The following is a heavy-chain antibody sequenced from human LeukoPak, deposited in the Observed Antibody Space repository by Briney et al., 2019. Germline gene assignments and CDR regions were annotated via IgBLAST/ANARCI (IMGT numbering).Heavy chain of an antibody. V-gene: IGHV3-48*02. Sequence: PGGSLRLSCAASGSTFSSYAMNWVRQAPGKGLEWISYISSSNIRTYYADSVRGRFTISRDNARNSLYLQMNSLTDDDTAVYYCAREGIASCGGSCYSTLGYWGQGTLVTVSS. CDR3: AREGIASCGGSCYSTLGY. D-gene: IGHD2-21*01. CDR2: ISSSNIRT. CDR1: GSTFSSYA. J-gene: IGHJ4*02.